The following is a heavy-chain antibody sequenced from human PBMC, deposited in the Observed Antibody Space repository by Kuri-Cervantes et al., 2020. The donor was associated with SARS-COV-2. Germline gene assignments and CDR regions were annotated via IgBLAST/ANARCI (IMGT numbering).Heavy chain of an antibody. Sequence: ASVKVSCKASGYTFTGYYMHWVRQAPGKGLEWMGWINPNSGGTNYAQKFHGRVTMTRDTSISTAYRELSRLRSDDTALYYCARVEEGLFRAFDIWGQGTMVTVSS. CDR3: ARVEEGLFRAFDI. D-gene: IGHD2/OR15-2a*01. V-gene: IGHV1-2*02. J-gene: IGHJ3*02. CDR1: GYTFTGYY. CDR2: INPNSGGT.